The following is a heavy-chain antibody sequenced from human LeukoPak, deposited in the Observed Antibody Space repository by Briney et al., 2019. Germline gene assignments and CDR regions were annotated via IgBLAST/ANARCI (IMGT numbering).Heavy chain of an antibody. CDR1: GFTFSSYS. CDR2: ISSGSSYI. D-gene: IGHD5-18*01. Sequence: GGSLRLSCVASGFTFSSYSMNWVRQAPGKGLEWVSSISSGSSYIYYADSLKGRFTISRDNDQNLLYLQMNSLRAEDTAVYYCARNSDTAMGYWGQGTLVTVSS. V-gene: IGHV3-21*06. CDR3: ARNSDTAMGY. J-gene: IGHJ4*02.